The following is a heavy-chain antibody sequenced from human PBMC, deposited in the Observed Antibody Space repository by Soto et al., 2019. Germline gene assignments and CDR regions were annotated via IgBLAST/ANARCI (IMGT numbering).Heavy chain of an antibody. J-gene: IGHJ5*02. V-gene: IGHV3-23*01. Sequence: TGGSLRLSCAASGFTFRSYAMNWVRQAPGKGLEWVSGISGSGGSTYYADSVKGRFTISRDNSKNTLYMQMNSLRAEDTAVYYCAKELTPESLGATHRWGQGALVTVSS. CDR1: GFTFRSYA. D-gene: IGHD1-26*01. CDR2: ISGSGGST. CDR3: AKELTPESLGATHR.